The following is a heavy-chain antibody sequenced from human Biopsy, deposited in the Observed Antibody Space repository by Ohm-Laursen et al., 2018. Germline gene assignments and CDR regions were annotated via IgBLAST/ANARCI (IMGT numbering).Heavy chain of an antibody. Sequence: SDTLSLTCTVSGGSISSYYWSWIRQPPGKGLEWIGYIYYTGSTNYNPSLKSRFTISVDTSMNHLSLRLTLVTAADTAVYYCARHAPSYSGSYWRYFDLWGRGTLVTVSS. V-gene: IGHV4-59*08. J-gene: IGHJ2*01. CDR2: IYYTGST. CDR3: ARHAPSYSGSYWRYFDL. CDR1: GGSISSYY. D-gene: IGHD1-26*01.